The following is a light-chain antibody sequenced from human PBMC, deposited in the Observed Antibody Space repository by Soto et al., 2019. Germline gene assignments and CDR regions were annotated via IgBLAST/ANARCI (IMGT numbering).Light chain of an antibody. CDR2: AAS. Sequence: DIQMTQSPSSLSASVGDRVTITCRTSQSIRSSLNWYHQKPGKAPNLLIYAASRLQSGVPSRFSGSGSGTDFTLTISSLQPADFATYYCQQSYSTPFTFGPGTKVDIK. CDR1: QSIRSS. V-gene: IGKV1-39*01. CDR3: QQSYSTPFT. J-gene: IGKJ3*01.